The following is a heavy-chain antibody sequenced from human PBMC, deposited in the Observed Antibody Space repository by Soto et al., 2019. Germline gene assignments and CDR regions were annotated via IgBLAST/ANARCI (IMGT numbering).Heavy chain of an antibody. CDR2: IGTAGDT. Sequence: EVQLVESGGGVVQPGGSLRLSCSASGFTFSSYDMHWVRQGPGKGLEWVSAIGTAGDTNYAGSVKGRFTISRENAKNSLYLQMNSLRAGDTAIYFCARALGPTLFDYWGQGTLVTVSS. J-gene: IGHJ4*02. CDR1: GFTFSSYD. V-gene: IGHV3-13*04. CDR3: ARALGPTLFDY.